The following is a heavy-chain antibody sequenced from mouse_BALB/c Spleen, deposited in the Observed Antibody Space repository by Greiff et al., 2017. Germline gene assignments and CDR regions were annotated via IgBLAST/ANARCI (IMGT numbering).Heavy chain of an antibody. Sequence: VHLVESGPGLVAPSQSLSITCTVSGFSLTSYGVHWVRQPPGKGLEWLGVIWAGGSTNYNSALMSRLSISKDNSKSQVFLKMNSLQTDDTAMYYCASYGNFFFDYWGQGTTLTVSS. CDR3: ASYGNFFFDY. D-gene: IGHD2-1*01. V-gene: IGHV2-9*02. CDR2: IWAGGST. J-gene: IGHJ2*01. CDR1: GFSLTSYG.